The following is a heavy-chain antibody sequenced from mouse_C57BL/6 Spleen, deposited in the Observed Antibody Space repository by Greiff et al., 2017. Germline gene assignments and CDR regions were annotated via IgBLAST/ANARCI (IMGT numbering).Heavy chain of an antibody. Sequence: EVQLQQSGPELVKPGASVKMSCKASGYTFTDYNMHWVKQSHGKSLEWIGYINPNNGGTSYNQKFKGKATLTVNKSSSTAYMELRSLTSEDSAVYYCASPLITTVVVPRFAYWGQGTLVTVSA. D-gene: IGHD1-1*01. CDR1: GYTFTDYN. CDR3: ASPLITTVVVPRFAY. V-gene: IGHV1-22*01. CDR2: INPNNGGT. J-gene: IGHJ3*01.